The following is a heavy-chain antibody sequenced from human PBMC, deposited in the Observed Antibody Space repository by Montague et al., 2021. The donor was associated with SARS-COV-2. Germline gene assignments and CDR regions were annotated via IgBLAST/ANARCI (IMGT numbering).Heavy chain of an antibody. D-gene: IGHD3-10*01. J-gene: IGHJ5*02. CDR2: IYYSGST. V-gene: IGHV4-39*01. Sequence: SETLSLTCTVFGGSISSSSNYWGWIRQPPGKGLEWIGSIYYSGSTYYNSSLKSRVTISVDTSKNQFSLKLNSVTAADTAVYYCARLVWFGELSSENWFDPWGQGTLATVSS. CDR3: ARLVWFGELSSENWFDP. CDR1: GGSISSSSNY.